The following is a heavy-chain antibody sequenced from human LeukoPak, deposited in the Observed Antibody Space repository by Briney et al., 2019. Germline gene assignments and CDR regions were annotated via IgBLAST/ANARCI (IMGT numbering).Heavy chain of an antibody. Sequence: SETLSLTCAVSGGSISSGGYSWSWIRQPPGKGLEWIGYIYHSGSTYYNPSLKSRVTISVDRSKNQFSLKLSSVTAADTAVYYCARRRGVGLLDYWGQGTLVTVSS. D-gene: IGHD1-26*01. CDR1: GGSISSGGYS. CDR2: IYHSGST. V-gene: IGHV4-30-2*01. J-gene: IGHJ4*02. CDR3: ARRRGVGLLDY.